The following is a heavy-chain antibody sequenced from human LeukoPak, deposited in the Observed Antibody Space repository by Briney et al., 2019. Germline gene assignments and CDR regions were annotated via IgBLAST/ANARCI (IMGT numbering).Heavy chain of an antibody. V-gene: IGHV5-10-1*01. CDR3: ARHTFYYYDSSGYGDVYYFDY. CDR1: GYSFTSYW. Sequence: GESLKISCKGSGYSFTSYWISWVRQMPGKGLEWMGRIDPSDSYTNYSPSFQGHVTISADKSISTAYLQWSSLKASDTAMYYCARHTFYYYDSSGYGDVYYFDYXXQXTXVTVSS. D-gene: IGHD3-22*01. J-gene: IGHJ4*02. CDR2: IDPSDSYT.